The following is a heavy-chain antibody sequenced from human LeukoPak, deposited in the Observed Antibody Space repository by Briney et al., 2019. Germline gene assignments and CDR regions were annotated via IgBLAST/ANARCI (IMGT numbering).Heavy chain of an antibody. CDR1: GFTFSGYG. Sequence: GESLRLSCVASGFTFSGYGMSWVRQAPGKGLEWVSSISSSSSYIYYADSVKGRFTISRDNAKNSLYLQMNSLRAEDTAVYYCAREGCGGDCYSYYYYGMDVWGQGTTVTVSS. CDR3: AREGCGGDCYSYYYYGMDV. CDR2: ISSSSSYI. V-gene: IGHV3-21*01. J-gene: IGHJ6*02. D-gene: IGHD2-21*02.